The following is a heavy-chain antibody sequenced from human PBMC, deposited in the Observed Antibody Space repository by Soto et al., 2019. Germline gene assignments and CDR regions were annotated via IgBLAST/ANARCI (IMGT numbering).Heavy chain of an antibody. CDR3: ARRRSSGRIDY. V-gene: IGHV4-39*01. D-gene: IGHD6-19*01. CDR1: GGSISSSSYY. CDR2: IYYSGST. Sequence: QLQLQESGPGLVKPSETLSLTCTVSGGSISSSSYYWGWIRQPPGKGMEWSGSIYYSGSTYYNPSLKHRVTISVDTSKNQFSLKLSSVTAADTAVYYCARRRSSGRIDYWGQGTLVTVSS. J-gene: IGHJ4*02.